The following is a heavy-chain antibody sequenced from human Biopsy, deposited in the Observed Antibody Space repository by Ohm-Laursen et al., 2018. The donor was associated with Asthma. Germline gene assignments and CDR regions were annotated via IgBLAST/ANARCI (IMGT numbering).Heavy chain of an antibody. V-gene: IGHV4-31*03. J-gene: IGHJ4*02. CDR1: YGSITSGGYY. CDR2: ISYSGST. D-gene: IGHD3-22*01. Sequence: SQTLSLPCTVSYGSITSGGYYWTWIRLHPGKGLEWIGFISYSGSTYYNPSLKSRVSISIDTSKNQFSLKLSSVTAADTAVYYCARAQDYYDSRGYYRSFDYWGQGTLVTVSS. CDR3: ARAQDYYDSRGYYRSFDY.